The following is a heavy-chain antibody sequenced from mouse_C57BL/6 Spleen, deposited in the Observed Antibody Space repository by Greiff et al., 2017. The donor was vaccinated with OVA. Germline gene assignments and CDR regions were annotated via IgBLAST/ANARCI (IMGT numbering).Heavy chain of an antibody. D-gene: IGHD2-1*01. J-gene: IGHJ2*01. Sequence: EVKLVESGGGLVKPGGSLKLSCAASGFTFSSYAMSWVRQTPEKRLEWVATISDGGSYTYYPDNVKGRFTISRDNAKNNLYLQMSHLKSEDTAMYYCARDPRYGNFYFDYWGQGTTLTVSS. V-gene: IGHV5-4*01. CDR2: ISDGGSYT. CDR3: ARDPRYGNFYFDY. CDR1: GFTFSSYA.